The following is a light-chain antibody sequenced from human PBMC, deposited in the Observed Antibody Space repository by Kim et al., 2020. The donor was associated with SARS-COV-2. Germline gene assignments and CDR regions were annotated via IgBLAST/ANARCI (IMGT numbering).Light chain of an antibody. J-gene: IGLJ3*02. CDR2: QVS. V-gene: IGLV2-23*02. CDR1: STDVGYYNL. Sequence: QSALSQPASVSGSLGQSITISCTGTSTDVGYYNLVSWYQQPLGKAPQLLIYQVSKRPSGVSDRFSGSKSGNTASLTISGLQAEDEAEFYCCSYGSGEAWIFGGGTKVTVL. CDR3: CSYGSGEAWI.